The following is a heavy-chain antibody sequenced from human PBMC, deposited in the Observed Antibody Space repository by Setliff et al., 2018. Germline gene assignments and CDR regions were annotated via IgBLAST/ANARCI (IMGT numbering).Heavy chain of an antibody. J-gene: IGHJ4*02. CDR2: ITGSVK. Sequence: VGSLRLSCTASRFTFSVYVMAWVRQAPGKGLEWVSSITGSVKYYVDSVKGRFTISRDNAKNSVDLEMNSLRAEDTAVYYCARSSSFRGPCTGGSCSDFDAWGQGILVTVSS. V-gene: IGHV3-7*03. D-gene: IGHD2-15*01. CDR3: ARSSSFRGPCTGGSCSDFDA. CDR1: RFTFSVYV.